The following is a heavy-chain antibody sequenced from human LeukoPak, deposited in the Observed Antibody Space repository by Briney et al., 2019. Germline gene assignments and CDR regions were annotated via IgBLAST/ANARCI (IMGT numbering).Heavy chain of an antibody. Sequence: PSETLSLTCTVSGGSISSYYWGWIRQPPGKGLEWVGSIYYSGSTYYNPSLKSRVTISVDTSKSHLSLKLTSVTAADTAVYYCARDLLYYSGSGSPLEYWGQGTLVTVSS. CDR3: ARDLLYYSGSGSPLEY. D-gene: IGHD3-10*01. V-gene: IGHV4-39*07. CDR2: IYYSGST. CDR1: GGSISSYY. J-gene: IGHJ4*02.